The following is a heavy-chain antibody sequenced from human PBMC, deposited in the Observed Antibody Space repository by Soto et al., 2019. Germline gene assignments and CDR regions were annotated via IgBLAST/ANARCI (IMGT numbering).Heavy chain of an antibody. D-gene: IGHD5-12*01. CDR2: IIPIFGTA. V-gene: IGHV1-69*01. J-gene: IGHJ4*02. CDR1: GGTFSSYA. CDR3: ARDRRDGYHWLGY. Sequence: QVQLVQSGAEVKKPGSSVKVSCKASGGTFSSYAISWVRQAPGQGLEWMGGIIPIFGTANYAQKFQGRVTITADESTSTADMELSSLRSDDPAVYYCARDRRDGYHWLGYWGQGTLVTVSS.